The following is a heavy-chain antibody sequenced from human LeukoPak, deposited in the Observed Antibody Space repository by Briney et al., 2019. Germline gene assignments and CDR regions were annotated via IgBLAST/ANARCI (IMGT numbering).Heavy chain of an antibody. CDR1: DFTFDFYW. CDR3: ARDGGYDFWSGYYQDY. Sequence: PGGSLRLSCVASDFTFDFYWMTWVRQAPGKGLEWLANILPDGSQKYYADSVKGRFTISRDNSKNTLYLQMNSLRAEDTAVYYCARDGGYDFWSGYYQDYWGQGTLVTVSS. CDR2: ILPDGSQK. J-gene: IGHJ4*02. D-gene: IGHD3-3*01. V-gene: IGHV3-7*01.